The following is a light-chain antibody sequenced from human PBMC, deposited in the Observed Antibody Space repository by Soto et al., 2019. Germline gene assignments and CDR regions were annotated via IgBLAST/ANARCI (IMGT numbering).Light chain of an antibody. CDR1: QTISSY. J-gene: IGKJ2*01. CDR3: QQTFRTPHT. CDR2: SAS. V-gene: IGKV1-39*01. Sequence: DIQMTQSPASLSASVGDRVSITCRASQTISSYLNWYQQKPGAAPKLLIYSASTLQSGVPSRFSGSGFGTDYTLTISSLQPADFAVYYCQQTFRTPHTFRQGTKLDIE.